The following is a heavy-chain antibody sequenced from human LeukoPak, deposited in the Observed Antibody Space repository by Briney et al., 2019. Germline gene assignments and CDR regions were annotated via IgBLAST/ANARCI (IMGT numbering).Heavy chain of an antibody. CDR1: GDSVNSGAYY. Sequence: PSQTLSLTCTVSGDSVNSGAYYWSWLRQPAGKEPEWIGRIYPLETTNYNPSLKSRVAISVDTSKNQFSLKLSSVTAADTAVYYCARLTSSYDSSGYYYCYYYMDVWGKGTTVTISS. J-gene: IGHJ6*03. V-gene: IGHV4-61*02. D-gene: IGHD3-22*01. CDR2: IYPLETT. CDR3: ARLTSSYDSSGYYYCYYYMDV.